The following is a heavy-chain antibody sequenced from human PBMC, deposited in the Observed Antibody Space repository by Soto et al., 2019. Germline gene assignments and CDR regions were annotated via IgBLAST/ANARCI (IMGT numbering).Heavy chain of an antibody. CDR1: GYSFTSYW. CDR2: IYPGDSDT. J-gene: IGHJ3*02. CDR3: ASPANTWFKYSSGWGHDAFDI. V-gene: IGHV5-51*01. Sequence: GESLKISCKGSGYSFTSYWIGWVRQMPGKGLEWMGIIYPGDSDTRYSPSFQGQVTISADKSISTAYLQWSSLKASDTAMYYCASPANTWFKYSSGWGHDAFDIWGQGTMVTVSS. D-gene: IGHD6-19*01.